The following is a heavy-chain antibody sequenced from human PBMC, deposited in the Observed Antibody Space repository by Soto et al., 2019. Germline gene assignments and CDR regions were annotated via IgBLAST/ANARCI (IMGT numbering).Heavy chain of an antibody. CDR1: GSTFSSYA. CDR3: AKGIVVVPAAREGWFDP. CDR2: ISGSGGST. Sequence: GGSLRLSXAASGSTFSSYAMSWVRQAPGKGLEWVSAISGSGGSTYYADSVKGRFTISRDNSKNTLYLQMNSLRAEDTAVYYCAKGIVVVPAAREGWFDPWGQGTLVTVSS. D-gene: IGHD2-2*01. V-gene: IGHV3-23*01. J-gene: IGHJ5*02.